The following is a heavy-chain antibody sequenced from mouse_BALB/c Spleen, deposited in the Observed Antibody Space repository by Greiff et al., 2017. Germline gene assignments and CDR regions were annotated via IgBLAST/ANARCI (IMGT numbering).Heavy chain of an antibody. CDR3: ASGSSWFAY. V-gene: IGHV1-12*01. J-gene: IGHJ3*01. CDR2: IYPGNGDT. CDR1: GYTFTSYN. Sequence: LQQSGAELVKPGASVKMSCKASGYTFTSYNMHWVKQTPGQGLEWIGAIYPGNGDTSYNQKFKGKATLTADKSSSTAYMQLSSLTSEDSAVYYCASGSSWFAYWGQGTLVTVSA. D-gene: IGHD2-2*01.